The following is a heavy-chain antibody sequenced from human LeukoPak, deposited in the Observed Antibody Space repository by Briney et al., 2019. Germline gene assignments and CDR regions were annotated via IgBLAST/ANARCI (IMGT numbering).Heavy chain of an antibody. CDR2: ISGSGGST. J-gene: IGHJ4*02. CDR3: AKFPQNTYYFDY. D-gene: IGHD1/OR15-1a*01. CDR1: GFTLSSYA. Sequence: GGSLRLSCAASGFTLSSYAMSWVRQAPGEGLEWVSAISGSGGSTYYADSVKGRFTISRDNSKNTLYLQMNSLRAEDTAVYYCAKFPQNTYYFDYWGQGTLVTVSS. V-gene: IGHV3-23*01.